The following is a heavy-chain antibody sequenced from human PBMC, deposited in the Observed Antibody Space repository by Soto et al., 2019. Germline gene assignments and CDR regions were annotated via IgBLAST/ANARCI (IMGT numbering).Heavy chain of an antibody. J-gene: IGHJ4*02. D-gene: IGHD6-19*01. Sequence: GGSLRLSCAASGFTFSSYWMSWVRQAPGKGLEWVANIKQDGSEKYYVDSVKGRFTISRDNAKNSLYLQMNSLRAEDTAVYYCARDLWGNIAVAAFDYWGQGTLVTVPQ. V-gene: IGHV3-7*01. CDR2: IKQDGSEK. CDR3: ARDLWGNIAVAAFDY. CDR1: GFTFSSYW.